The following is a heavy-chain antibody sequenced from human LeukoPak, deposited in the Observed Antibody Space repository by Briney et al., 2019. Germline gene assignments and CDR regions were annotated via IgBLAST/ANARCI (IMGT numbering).Heavy chain of an antibody. CDR1: GFTFSSYS. CDR2: ISSSSYI. Sequence: GGSLRLSCAASGFTFSSYSMNWVRQAPGKGLEWVSSISSSSYIYYADSVKGRFTISRDNAKNSLYLQMNSLRAEDTAVYYCARDLIAAAGNDYWGQGTLVTVSS. V-gene: IGHV3-21*01. CDR3: ARDLIAAAGNDY. D-gene: IGHD6-13*01. J-gene: IGHJ4*02.